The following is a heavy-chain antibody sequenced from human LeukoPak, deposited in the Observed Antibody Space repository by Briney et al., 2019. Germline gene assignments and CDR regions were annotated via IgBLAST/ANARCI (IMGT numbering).Heavy chain of an antibody. J-gene: IGHJ3*02. D-gene: IGHD6-13*01. CDR3: ARRCITGYSSSWKAFDI. CDR2: INHSGST. V-gene: IGHV4-34*01. CDR1: GGSFSGYY. Sequence: KSSETLSLTCAVYGGSFSGYYWSWIRQPPGKGLEWIGEINHSGSTNYNPSLKSRVTISVDTSKNQFSLKLSSVTAADTAVYYCARRCITGYSSSWKAFDIWGQGTMVTVSS.